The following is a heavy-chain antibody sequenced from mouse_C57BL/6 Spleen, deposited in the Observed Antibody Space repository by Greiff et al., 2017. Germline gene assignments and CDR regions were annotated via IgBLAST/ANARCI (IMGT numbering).Heavy chain of an antibody. J-gene: IGHJ1*03. Sequence: VKLQQPGAELVRPGSSVKLSCKASGYTFTSYWMHWVKQRPIQGLEWIGNIDPSDSETHYNQKFKDKATLTVDKSSSTAYMQLSSLTSEDSAVYYCAREEYDDYRYFDVWGTGTTVTVSS. CDR1: GYTFTSYW. V-gene: IGHV1-52*01. D-gene: IGHD2-3*01. CDR3: AREEYDDYRYFDV. CDR2: IDPSDSET.